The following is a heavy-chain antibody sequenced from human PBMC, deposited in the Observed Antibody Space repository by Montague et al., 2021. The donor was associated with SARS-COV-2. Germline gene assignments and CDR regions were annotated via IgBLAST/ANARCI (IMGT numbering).Heavy chain of an antibody. D-gene: IGHD1-7*01. J-gene: IGHJ4*02. Sequence: TLSLTCTVSGGSISSASFYWTWIRQTAGTGLKWIGRIQASEITNYTPSHKSRVAMSVDTSKNQFSLSLNAVTAAVTATAFGARVANWNYVPDYWGQGTLVTVAS. CDR1: GGSISSASFY. V-gene: IGHV4-61*02. CDR2: IQASEIT. CDR3: ARVANWNYVPDY.